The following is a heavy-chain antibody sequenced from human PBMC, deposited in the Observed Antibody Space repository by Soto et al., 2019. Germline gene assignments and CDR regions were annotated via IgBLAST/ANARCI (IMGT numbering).Heavy chain of an antibody. Sequence: QVALVQSGPEVKRPGASVKVSCKASGYTFITSGINWVRQTPGQGLEWMGWISPANGDKKYAQNFKGRVTLTSETSTDTVYMELTNLRSDDTAVYFCARGRYFATTHRQWWYFDFWGRGTLVTVFS. CDR2: ISPANGDK. D-gene: IGHD3-10*01. V-gene: IGHV1-18*01. CDR3: ARGRYFATTHRQWWYFDF. CDR1: GYTFITSG. J-gene: IGHJ2*01.